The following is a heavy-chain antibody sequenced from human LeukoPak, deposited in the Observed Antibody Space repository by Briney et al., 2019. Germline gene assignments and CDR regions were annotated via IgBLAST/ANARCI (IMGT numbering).Heavy chain of an antibody. CDR2: MNHDGSEK. V-gene: IGHV3-7*03. J-gene: IGHJ4*02. CDR1: GFTFSSYW. Sequence: GGSLRLSCAASGFTFSSYWMNWVRQAPGKGLEWVASMNHDGSEKYYIDSVKGRFTISRDNAKNSLYLQMNSLRAEDTAVYYCAKAMRPLLRYFDWLLDYWGQGTLVTVSS. CDR3: AKAMRPLLRYFDWLLDY. D-gene: IGHD3-9*01.